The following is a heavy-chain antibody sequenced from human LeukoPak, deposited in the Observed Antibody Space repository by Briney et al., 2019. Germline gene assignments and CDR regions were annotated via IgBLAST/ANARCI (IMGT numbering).Heavy chain of an antibody. CDR2: IRYDGSNK. D-gene: IGHD2/OR15-2a*01. J-gene: IGHJ6*04. V-gene: IGHV3-30*02. CDR3: ARRYCTSTNCYAMDV. CDR1: GFTFSSYG. Sequence: GGSLRLSCAASGFTFSSYGMHWVRQAPGKGLEWVAFIRYDGSNKYYADSVKGRFTISRDNAKNSLFLQMNSLRAEDTAVYSCARRYCTSTNCYAMDVWGKGTTVTVSS.